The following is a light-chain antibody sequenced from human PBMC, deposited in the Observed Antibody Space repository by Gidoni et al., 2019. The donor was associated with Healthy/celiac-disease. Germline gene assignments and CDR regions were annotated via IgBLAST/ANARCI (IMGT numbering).Light chain of an antibody. CDR1: QGISSY. J-gene: IGKJ4*01. Sequence: SHLTQSPSFLSASVGDRVTITRRASQGISSYLAWYQHKPGTAPKLLIYAASTLQSGVPSRFSGSGSGTEFTLTISSLQPEDFATYYCQQLNSYPLTFGEGTKVEIK. CDR2: AAS. CDR3: QQLNSYPLT. V-gene: IGKV1-9*01.